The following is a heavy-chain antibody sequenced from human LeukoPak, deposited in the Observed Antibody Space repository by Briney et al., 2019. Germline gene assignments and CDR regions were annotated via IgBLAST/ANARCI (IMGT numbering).Heavy chain of an antibody. CDR1: GGTFSSYA. D-gene: IGHD3-9*01. Sequence: SVKVSCKASGGTFSSYAISWVRQAPGQGLEWMGGIIPIFGTANYAQKFQGRVTITADKSTSTAYMELSSLRSEDTAVYYCARATYYDILTGYLYYYYGIDVWGKGTTVTVSS. V-gene: IGHV1-69*06. CDR3: ARATYYDILTGYLYYYYGIDV. CDR2: IIPIFGTA. J-gene: IGHJ6*04.